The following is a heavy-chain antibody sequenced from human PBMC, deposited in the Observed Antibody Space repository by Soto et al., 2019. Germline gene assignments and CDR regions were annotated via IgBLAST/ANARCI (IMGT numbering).Heavy chain of an antibody. CDR2: INTTSSDI. V-gene: IGHV3-21*01. CDR3: ARGGLTAMLLFYHYGLDV. J-gene: IGHJ6*02. CDR1: GFTFSVYT. Sequence: LRLSCAASGFTFSVYTMHWVRQAPGKGLEWVASINTTSSDIYYADSVKGRFTVSRDNVNNSLYLQMTSLRADDTAVYYCARGGLTAMLLFYHYGLDVWGQGTTVTVS. D-gene: IGHD5-18*01.